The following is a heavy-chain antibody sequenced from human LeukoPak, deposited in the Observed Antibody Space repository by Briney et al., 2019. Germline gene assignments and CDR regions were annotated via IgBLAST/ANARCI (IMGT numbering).Heavy chain of an antibody. CDR3: ARLNGTTGTTDYYYGMDV. J-gene: IGHJ6*02. CDR1: GGSISRNSYY. D-gene: IGHD1-1*01. CDR2: IYYSGST. Sequence: PSETLSLTCTVSGGSISRNSYYWGWIRQPPGKGLEWIGSIYYSGSTYYNPSLKSRVTISVDTSKNQFSLKLSSVTAADTAVYYCARLNGTTGTTDYYYGMDVWGQGTTVTVSS. V-gene: IGHV4-39*01.